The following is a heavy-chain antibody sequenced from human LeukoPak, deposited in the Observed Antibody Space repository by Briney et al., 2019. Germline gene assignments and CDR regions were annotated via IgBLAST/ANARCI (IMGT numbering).Heavy chain of an antibody. CDR1: GGSFSGYY. Sequence: SETLSLTCAVYGGSFSGYYWSWIRQPPGKGPEWIGENTHAGRTAYSSSFRSRATISVDTSHSQFSLLLSSVTAADTAVYYCARGLGEGYPDHWGQGTLVTVSS. J-gene: IGHJ4*02. CDR3: ARGLGEGYPDH. V-gene: IGHV4-34*01. CDR2: NTHAGRT. D-gene: IGHD5-24*01.